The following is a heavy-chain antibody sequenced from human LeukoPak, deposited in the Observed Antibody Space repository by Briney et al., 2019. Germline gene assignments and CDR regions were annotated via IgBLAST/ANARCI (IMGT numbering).Heavy chain of an antibody. CDR3: ARDEVGATTEFDY. Sequence: GGSLRLSCVASGFTFSSYEMNWVRQAPGKGLEWVSYISRSGTTTFYADSVKGRFTISRDNAKNLLYLQMNSLRAEDTAVYYCARDEVGATTEFDYWGQGTLVTVSS. D-gene: IGHD1-26*01. J-gene: IGHJ4*02. CDR2: ISRSGTTT. V-gene: IGHV3-48*03. CDR1: GFTFSSYE.